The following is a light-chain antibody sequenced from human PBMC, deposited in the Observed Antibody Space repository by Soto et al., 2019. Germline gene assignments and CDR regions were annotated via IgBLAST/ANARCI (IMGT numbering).Light chain of an antibody. CDR2: GAS. J-gene: IGKJ2*01. CDR1: HSVSSTY. V-gene: IGKV3-20*01. CDR3: QQYGSSSYT. Sequence: EIVLTQSPGTLSLSPGERATLSCRASHSVSSTYLAWYQQKPGQAPRLLIYGASSRATGIPDRFSGSGSGTDFRLTSSRLEPEDFAVYYCQQYGSSSYTFGQGTKLEIK.